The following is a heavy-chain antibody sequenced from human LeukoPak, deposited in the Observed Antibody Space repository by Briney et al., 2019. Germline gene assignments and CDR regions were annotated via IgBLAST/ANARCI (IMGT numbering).Heavy chain of an antibody. D-gene: IGHD2-2*01. J-gene: IGHJ4*02. CDR2: MNPNGIAA. V-gene: IGHV1-8*01. CDR3: ARGRLSTV. Sequence: GASVNVSCKASGYPFSIYDVNWVRQAAGQGLEWLGWMNPNGIAAGYSQKFQDRVTLTMDTSTSTAYLELSSLRSEDTAVYYCARGRLSTVWGQGTLVTVSS. CDR1: GYPFSIYD.